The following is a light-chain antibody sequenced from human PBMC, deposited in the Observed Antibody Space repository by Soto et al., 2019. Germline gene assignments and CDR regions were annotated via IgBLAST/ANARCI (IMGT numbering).Light chain of an antibody. CDR3: LQHNSLLT. Sequence: DIQMTQSPPSLSASVGDRVTITCRAGQGIGNDLGWYQQKPGKAPKRLIYDASVLESGVPSRFSGSGSGTEFTLTISSLRPEDLATYYCLQHNSLLTFGGGTKVDIK. CDR1: QGIGND. J-gene: IGKJ4*01. V-gene: IGKV1-17*01. CDR2: DAS.